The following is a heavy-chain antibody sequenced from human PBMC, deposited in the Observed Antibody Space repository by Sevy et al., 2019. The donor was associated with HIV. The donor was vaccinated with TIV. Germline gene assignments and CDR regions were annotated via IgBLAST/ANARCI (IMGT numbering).Heavy chain of an antibody. V-gene: IGHV3-33*01. CDR1: GFTFSSYG. J-gene: IGHJ5*02. Sequence: GSLRLSCAASGFTFSSYGMHWVRQAPGKGLEWVAVIWYDGSNKYYADSVKGRFTISRDNSKNTLYLQMNSLRAEDTAVYYCAREVTMVRGVIREENWFDPWGQGTLVTVSS. CDR3: AREVTMVRGVIREENWFDP. CDR2: IWYDGSNK. D-gene: IGHD3-10*01.